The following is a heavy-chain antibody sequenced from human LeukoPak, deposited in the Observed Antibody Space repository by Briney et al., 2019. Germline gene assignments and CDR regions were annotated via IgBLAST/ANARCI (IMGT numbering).Heavy chain of an antibody. CDR2: ISSNGDNT. Sequence: GGSLRLSCLVSGFTFSTYVMHWVRQAPGKGLEYVSAISSNGDNTYYADSVKGRFTISRDNSKNTLYLQMSSLRPDDTAVYFCVRGTGYWGQGTLVTVSS. CDR1: GFTFSTYV. CDR3: VRGTGY. V-gene: IGHV3-64D*06. J-gene: IGHJ4*02.